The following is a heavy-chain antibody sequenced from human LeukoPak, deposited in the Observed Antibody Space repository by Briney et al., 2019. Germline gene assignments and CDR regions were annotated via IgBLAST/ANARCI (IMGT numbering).Heavy chain of an antibody. CDR3: KRDIDSLIGGYSYALEH. D-gene: IGHD5-18*01. Sequence: GGSLRLSFAASEFTFDDFAMHWVRKFPGKGLKWFSGIKWDSVTQVYADSVKGRFSISRDNAKNPLYLQMNSLTVGDTALYYCKRDIDSLIGGYSYALEHWGQGTLVTVSS. CDR1: EFTFDDFA. V-gene: IGHV3-9*01. CDR2: IKWDSVTQ. J-gene: IGHJ5*02.